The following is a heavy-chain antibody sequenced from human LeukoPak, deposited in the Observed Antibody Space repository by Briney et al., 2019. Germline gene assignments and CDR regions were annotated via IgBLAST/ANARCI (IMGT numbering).Heavy chain of an antibody. CDR1: GFTFSSYG. CDR2: ISYDGSNK. CDR3: AKAWSGNYNWSDP. D-gene: IGHD3-3*01. J-gene: IGHJ5*02. Sequence: GGSLRLSCAASGFTFSSYGMHWVRQAPGKGLEWVAVISYDGSNKYYADSVKGRFIISRDNSKNTLFLQMNSLRAEDTAVYYCAKAWSGNYNWSDPWGKGTLVTVSS. V-gene: IGHV3-30*18.